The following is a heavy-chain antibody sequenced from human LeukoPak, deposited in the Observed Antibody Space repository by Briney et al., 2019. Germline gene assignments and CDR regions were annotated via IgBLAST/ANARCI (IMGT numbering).Heavy chain of an antibody. J-gene: IGHJ6*02. CDR1: GYTFTSYY. D-gene: IGHD3-10*01. Sequence: ASVKVSCKASGYTFTSYYMHWVRQAPGQGLEWMGIINPSGGSTSYAQKFQGRVTMTRDTSTSTVYMELSSLRSEDTAVYYCARVHQSGRGSGSYYYYYYGMDVWGQGTTVTVSS. CDR2: INPSGGST. V-gene: IGHV1-46*01. CDR3: ARVHQSGRGSGSYYYYYYGMDV.